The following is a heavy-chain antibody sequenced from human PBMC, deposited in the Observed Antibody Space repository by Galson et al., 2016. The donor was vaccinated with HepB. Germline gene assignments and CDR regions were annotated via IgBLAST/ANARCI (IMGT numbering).Heavy chain of an antibody. CDR1: GFTFSSYW. CDR2: INSDGGSK. D-gene: IGHD3-10*01. Sequence: SLRLSCAASGFTFSSYWMHWVRQAPGKGLVWVSRINSDGGSKDYADSVTGRFTISRDNAKNTLYLQMNSLRDEDTAVYFCARGGGKPGISYDLDVWGQGTTVTVSS. CDR3: ARGGGKPGISYDLDV. J-gene: IGHJ6*02. V-gene: IGHV3-74*01.